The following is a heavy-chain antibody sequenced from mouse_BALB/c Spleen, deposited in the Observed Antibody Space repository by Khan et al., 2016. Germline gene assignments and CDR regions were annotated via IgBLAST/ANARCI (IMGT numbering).Heavy chain of an antibody. CDR2: IDPENGAT. J-gene: IGHJ2*01. Sequence: VQLQQSGAELVRSGASVRLSCTASGFNIKDYYMHWVKQRPEQGLEWIGWIDPENGATEYAPKFQGKATMTADTSSNTAYLQLSSLTSEDTAVYYCNAIYYGNYIYLDYWGEGTTLTVSS. V-gene: IGHV14-4*02. CDR1: GFNIKDYY. D-gene: IGHD2-1*01. CDR3: NAIYYGNYIYLDY.